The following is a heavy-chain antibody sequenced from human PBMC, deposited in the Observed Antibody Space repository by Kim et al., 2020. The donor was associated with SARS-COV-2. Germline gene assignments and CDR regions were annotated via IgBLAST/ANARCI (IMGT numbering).Heavy chain of an antibody. D-gene: IGHD5-18*01. J-gene: IGHJ4*02. CDR1: GFTFSSYG. CDR3: AKGGDTAMAHY. CDR2: ISYDGSNK. Sequence: GGSLRLSCAASGFTFSSYGMHWVRQTPGKGLEWVAVISYDGSNKYYADSVKGRFTISRDNSKNTLYLQMNSLRAEDTAVYYCAKGGDTAMAHYWGQGTLVTVSS. V-gene: IGHV3-30*18.